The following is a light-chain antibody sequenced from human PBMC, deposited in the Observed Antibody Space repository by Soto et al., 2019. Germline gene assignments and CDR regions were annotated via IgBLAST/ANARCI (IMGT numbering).Light chain of an antibody. Sequence: DIRSTQSPSTLSGSVGDRFTITCRASQTISSWWAWYQQKPGKAPKLLIYKASTLKSGVPSRFSGSGSGTEFTLTISSLQPDDFATYYCQHYNGYSEAFGQGTKVDIK. V-gene: IGKV1-5*03. CDR1: QTISSW. CDR2: KAS. CDR3: QHYNGYSEA. J-gene: IGKJ1*01.